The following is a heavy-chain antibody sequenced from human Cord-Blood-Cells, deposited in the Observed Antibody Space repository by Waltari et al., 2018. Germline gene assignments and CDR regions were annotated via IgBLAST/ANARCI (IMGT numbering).Heavy chain of an antibody. D-gene: IGHD6-19*01. Sequence: EVQLVESGGGLVQSGGSLKLSCAASGFTFSGSAMHWVRQASGKGLEWVGRIRSKANSSATAYAGWVKGWFTNSSDDSKNTAYLKMNSLKTEYTAGYYCTRLAVAGTIDYWGQGTLVTVSS. CDR2: IRSKANSSAT. CDR3: TRLAVAGTIDY. CDR1: GFTFSGSA. V-gene: IGHV3-73*02. J-gene: IGHJ4*02.